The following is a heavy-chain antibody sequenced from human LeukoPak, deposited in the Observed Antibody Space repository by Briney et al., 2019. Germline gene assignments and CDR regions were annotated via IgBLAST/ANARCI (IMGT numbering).Heavy chain of an antibody. Sequence: PGGSLRLSCAASGFTFSSYSMNWVRQAPGKGLEWEAVISYDGGKKYYADSVKGRFTIYRDNSKNTLYLQMNSLRAEDTAMYYCAKSLPHEMAAIDSWGEGALDAVSS. CDR1: GFTFSSYS. CDR2: ISYDGGKK. J-gene: IGHJ4*02. CDR3: AKSLPHEMAAIDS. V-gene: IGHV3-30*18. D-gene: IGHD5-24*01.